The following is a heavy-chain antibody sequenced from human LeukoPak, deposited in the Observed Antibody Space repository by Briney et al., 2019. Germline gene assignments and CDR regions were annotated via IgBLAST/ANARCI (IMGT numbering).Heavy chain of an antibody. CDR3: AREGGATPFDY. D-gene: IGHD1-26*01. Sequence: EASVKVSCKASGGTFSSYAISWVRQAPGQGLEWMGGIIPIFGTANYAQKFQGRVTITTDESTSTAYMELSSLRSEDTAVYYCAREGGATPFDYWGQGTLVTVSS. J-gene: IGHJ4*02. CDR1: GGTFSSYA. CDR2: IIPIFGTA. V-gene: IGHV1-69*05.